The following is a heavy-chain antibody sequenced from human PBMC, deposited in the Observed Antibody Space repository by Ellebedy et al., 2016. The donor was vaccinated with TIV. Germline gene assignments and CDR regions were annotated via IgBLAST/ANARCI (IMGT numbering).Heavy chain of an antibody. CDR1: AFIFSVYG. V-gene: IGHV3-30*03. CDR3: VRDLHWAFDI. D-gene: IGHD1-1*01. Sequence: GESLKISCTASAFIFSVYGMHWVRQAPGKGLEWIAVISADGSTKYHADSVKGRFTISRDNAKNSLYLQMNSLRDADTAVYYCVRDLHWAFDIWGQGTVVTVSS. J-gene: IGHJ3*02. CDR2: ISADGSTK.